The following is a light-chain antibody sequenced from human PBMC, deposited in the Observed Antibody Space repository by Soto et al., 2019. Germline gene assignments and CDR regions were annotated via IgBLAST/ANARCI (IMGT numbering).Light chain of an antibody. CDR2: GAS. V-gene: IGKV3-15*01. CDR1: QSVSST. Sequence: EIVMTQSPATLSVSPGERATLSCRASQSVSSTLAWYQQKPGQAPRLLMYGASTRATGIPDRFSGSGSVTEFTLTISSLQSEDFAVYYGQQHNNWPPWTFGQGTKVEIK. CDR3: QQHNNWPPWT. J-gene: IGKJ1*01.